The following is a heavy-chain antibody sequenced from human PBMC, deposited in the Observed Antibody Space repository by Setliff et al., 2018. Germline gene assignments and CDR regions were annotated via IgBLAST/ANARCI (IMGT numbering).Heavy chain of an antibody. Sequence: KPSETLSLTCSVSDGSMTSGSYYWGWIRQPPGKGLEWIGSVYYSGTTYYNPSLKSRLTMSVDTSKNQFTLKVISVTAADTAAYYCARLSCSSNSCPFDFWVQGTLVTVSS. CDR1: DGSMTSGSYY. CDR3: ARLSCSSNSCPFDF. V-gene: IGHV4-39*06. CDR2: VYYSGTT. D-gene: IGHD2-2*01. J-gene: IGHJ4*02.